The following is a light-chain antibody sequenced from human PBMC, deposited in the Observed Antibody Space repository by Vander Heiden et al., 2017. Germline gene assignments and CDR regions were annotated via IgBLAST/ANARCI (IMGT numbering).Light chain of an antibody. CDR2: GAS. J-gene: IGKJ4*01. V-gene: IGKV3-15*01. CDR1: QSVASN. Sequence: EIVMTQSPATLSVSPGERATLSCRASQSVASNLAWYQQKPGQAPRLLIYGASTRATGLPGRFSVSGFGTEFTLTISSVQSDDFAVYYCQHDNNWPLTFGGGTKVEIK. CDR3: QHDNNWPLT.